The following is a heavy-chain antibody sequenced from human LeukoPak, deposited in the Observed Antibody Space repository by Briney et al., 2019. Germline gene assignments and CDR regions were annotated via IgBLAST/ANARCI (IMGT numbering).Heavy chain of an antibody. J-gene: IGHJ4*02. Sequence: SETLSLTCAVSGYSISSGYYWGWIRQPPGKGLEWIGSIYHSGSTYYNPSLKSRVTISVDTSKNQFSLKLSSVTAADTAVYHCARSGGGDCYPFDYWGQGTLVTVSS. CDR3: ARSGGGDCYPFDY. D-gene: IGHD2-21*02. CDR1: GYSISSGYY. CDR2: IYHSGST. V-gene: IGHV4-38-2*01.